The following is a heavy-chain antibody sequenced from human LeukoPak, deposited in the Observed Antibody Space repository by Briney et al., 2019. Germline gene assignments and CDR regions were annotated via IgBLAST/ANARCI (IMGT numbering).Heavy chain of an antibody. J-gene: IGHJ4*02. D-gene: IGHD2-15*01. CDR1: GFTVSSNY. V-gene: IGHV3-53*01. CDR3: ARVGCSGGSCYFTYFDY. CDR2: IYSGGST. Sequence: GGSLRLSCAASGFTVSSNYMSWVRQAPGKGLEWVSVIYSGGSTYYADSVKGRFTISRDNSKNTLYLQMNSLRAEDTAVYYCARVGCSGGSCYFTYFDYWGQGTLVTVSS.